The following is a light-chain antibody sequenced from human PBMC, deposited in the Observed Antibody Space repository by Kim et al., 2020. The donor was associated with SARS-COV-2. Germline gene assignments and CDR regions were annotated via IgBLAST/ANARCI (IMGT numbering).Light chain of an antibody. V-gene: IGKV3-15*01. Sequence: EIVMMQSPPTVSLSPGERATLSCRASQSVSSSLAWFQQKPGQPPRLFFYYASTRATGIPARLSGSGSGTDFTLTISGLQSEDFAVYFCLQYRNWPWTFGQGTQVDIK. CDR2: YAS. CDR3: LQYRNWPWT. J-gene: IGKJ1*01. CDR1: QSVSSS.